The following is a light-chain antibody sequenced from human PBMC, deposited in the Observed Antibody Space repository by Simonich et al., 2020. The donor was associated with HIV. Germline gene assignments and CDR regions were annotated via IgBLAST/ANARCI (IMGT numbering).Light chain of an antibody. V-gene: IGKV3-11*01. CDR2: EAS. CDR1: QSVSSY. J-gene: IGKJ4*01. Sequence: EIVLTQSPATLSLSPGERATLSCRASQSVSSYLAWYQPKPVQAPRLLIYEASNRATGIPARSSGSGSGTDFTLTISSREPEDFAVYYCQQRSNWPLTFGGGTKVEIK. CDR3: QQRSNWPLT.